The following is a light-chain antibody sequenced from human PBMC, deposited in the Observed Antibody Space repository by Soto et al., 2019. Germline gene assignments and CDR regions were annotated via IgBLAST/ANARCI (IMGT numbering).Light chain of an antibody. V-gene: IGKV3-20*01. CDR1: LSVSSSY. Sequence: IVLTQSPGTLYLSPGERATLSCRASLSVSSSYLAWYQQKTGQAPKLLLDRASSRATSIPDRFSGSGSGTDLTPTFSTLRSEDCAVYDCQQYGSSPLTFGGGTKVDIK. CDR3: QQYGSSPLT. J-gene: IGKJ4*01. CDR2: RAS.